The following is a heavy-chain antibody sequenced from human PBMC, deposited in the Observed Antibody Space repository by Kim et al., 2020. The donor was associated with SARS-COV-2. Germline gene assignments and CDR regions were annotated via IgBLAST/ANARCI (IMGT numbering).Heavy chain of an antibody. CDR2: INPNSGGT. D-gene: IGHD1-1*01. CDR1: GYTFTGYY. CDR3: ARDRGYGSTYYFDY. J-gene: IGHJ4*02. V-gene: IGHV1-2*06. Sequence: ASVKVSCKASGYTFTGYYMHWVRQAPGQGLEWMGRINPNSGGTNYAQKFQGRVTMTRDTSISTAYMELSRLRSDDTAVYYCARDRGYGSTYYFDYWGQGTLVTVSS.